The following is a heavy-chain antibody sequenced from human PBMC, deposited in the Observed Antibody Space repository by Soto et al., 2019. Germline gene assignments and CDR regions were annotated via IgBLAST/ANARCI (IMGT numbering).Heavy chain of an antibody. J-gene: IGHJ5*02. Sequence: QVQLQESGPGLVKPSQTLSLTCTVSGGSISSGGYYWSWIRQHPGKGLEWIGYIYYSGSTYYNPSLRSRVTISVHTSKNQFFLKLSSVTAADTAVYYCARDLGVCGGDCSGWFDPWGQGTLVTVSS. CDR1: GGSISSGGYY. V-gene: IGHV4-31*03. CDR2: IYYSGST. CDR3: ARDLGVCGGDCSGWFDP. D-gene: IGHD2-21*02.